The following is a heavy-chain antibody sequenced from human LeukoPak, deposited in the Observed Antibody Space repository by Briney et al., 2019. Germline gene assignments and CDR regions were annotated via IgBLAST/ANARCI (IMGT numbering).Heavy chain of an antibody. V-gene: IGHV3-11*03. CDR1: GFTFSDHY. Sequence: GGSLRLSCAASVASGFTFSDHYMDWIRQAPGKGLEWVSYISSSSSYTNYADSVKGRFTISRDNAKNSLYLQMNSLRAEDTAVYYCARRATARAPNDYWGQGTLVTVSS. CDR3: ARRATARAPNDY. CDR2: ISSSSSYT. J-gene: IGHJ4*02.